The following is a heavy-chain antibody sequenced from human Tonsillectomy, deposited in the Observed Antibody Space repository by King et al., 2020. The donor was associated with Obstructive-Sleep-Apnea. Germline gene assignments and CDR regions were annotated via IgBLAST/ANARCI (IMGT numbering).Heavy chain of an antibody. J-gene: IGHJ6*02. CDR1: GGSISSYY. CDR2: IYTSGST. V-gene: IGHV4-4*07. Sequence: QLQESGPGLVKSSETLSLTCTVSGGSISSYYWCWIRQPAGKGLEWIGRIYTSGSTHYNPSLKSRVTLSVDTSKNQFSLKLSSVTAADTAVYYCARVGETTYYYYGMDVWGQGTTVTVSS. CDR3: ARVGETTYYYYGMDV. D-gene: IGHD1-1*01.